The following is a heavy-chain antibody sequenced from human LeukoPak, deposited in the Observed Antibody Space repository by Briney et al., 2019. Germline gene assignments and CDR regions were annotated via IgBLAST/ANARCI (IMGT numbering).Heavy chain of an antibody. CDR3: ARLVNYYGSGSYYSHWDYFDY. V-gene: IGHV4-39*01. CDR1: GGSISSSSYY. D-gene: IGHD3-10*01. J-gene: IGHJ4*02. CDR2: IYYSGST. Sequence: SETLSLTCTVSGGSISSSSYYWGWIRQPPGKGLEWIGSIYYSGSTYYKPSLKSRVTISVDTSKNQFTLKLSSVTAADTAVYYCARLVNYYGSGSYYSHWDYFDYWGQGTLVTVSS.